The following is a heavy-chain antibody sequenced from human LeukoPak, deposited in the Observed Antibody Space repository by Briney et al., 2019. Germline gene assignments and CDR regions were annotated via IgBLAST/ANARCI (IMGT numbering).Heavy chain of an antibody. CDR3: ARQHGYYYFDY. CDR1: GGSISSSSYY. D-gene: IGHD4-17*01. J-gene: IGHJ4*02. Sequence: SETLSLTCTVSGGSISSSSYYWGWIRQPPGNGLEWIGSIYYSGSTYYNPSLKSRVTISVDTSKNQFSLKLSSVTAADTAVYYCARQHGYYYFDYWGQGTLVTVSS. V-gene: IGHV4-39*07. CDR2: IYYSGST.